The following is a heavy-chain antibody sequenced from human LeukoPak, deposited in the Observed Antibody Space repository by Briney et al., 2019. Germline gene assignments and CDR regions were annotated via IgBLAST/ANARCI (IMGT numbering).Heavy chain of an antibody. V-gene: IGHV3-21*04. Sequence: PGGSLRLSCAASGYSFSTYSMNWVRQAPGKGLEWVSFISVGSSYIYYADSVKGRFTISRDNTKKSLYLQMNSLRTEDTAVYFCARNFYECSGYRNFDYWGQGTLVTVSS. CDR2: ISVGSSYI. CDR3: ARNFYECSGYRNFDY. D-gene: IGHD3-22*01. J-gene: IGHJ4*02. CDR1: GYSFSTYS.